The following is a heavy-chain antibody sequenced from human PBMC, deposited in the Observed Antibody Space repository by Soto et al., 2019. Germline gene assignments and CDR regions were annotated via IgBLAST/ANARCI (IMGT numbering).Heavy chain of an antibody. CDR2: TYYRSKWYN. D-gene: IGHD6-19*01. CDR1: GDSVSSNSAA. V-gene: IGHV6-1*01. Sequence: SQTLSLTCAISGDSVSSNSAAWNWIRQSPSRGLEWLGRTYYRSKWYNDYAVSVKSRITINPDTSKNQFSLQLNSVTPEDTAVYCCARAAEHSSGSNFDYRGQATLVTVSS. CDR3: ARAAEHSSGSNFDY. J-gene: IGHJ4*02.